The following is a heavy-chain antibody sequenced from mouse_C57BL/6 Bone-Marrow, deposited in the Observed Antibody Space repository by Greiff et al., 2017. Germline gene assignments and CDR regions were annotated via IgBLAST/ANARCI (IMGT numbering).Heavy chain of an antibody. Sequence: EVQLQESGPGLVKPSQSLSLTCSVTGYSITSGYYWNWIRQFPGNKLEWMGYISYDGSNNYNPSLKNRISITRDTSKNQFFLKLNSVTTEDTATYYGASVAYYYGTPFDYWGQGTTLTVSS. D-gene: IGHD1-1*01. CDR2: ISYDGSN. CDR3: ASVAYYYGTPFDY. CDR1: GYSITSGYY. V-gene: IGHV3-6*01. J-gene: IGHJ2*01.